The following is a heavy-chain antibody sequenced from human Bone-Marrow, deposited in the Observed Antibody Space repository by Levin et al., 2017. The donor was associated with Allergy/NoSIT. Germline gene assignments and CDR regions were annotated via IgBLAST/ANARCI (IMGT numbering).Heavy chain of an antibody. CDR3: AREVIATTEADGFDV. V-gene: IGHV4-30-4*01. CDR1: GGSISSSNYF. Sequence: ASETLSLTCTVSGGSISSSNYFWSWVRQAPGRGLEWIGYISYDGTAYYNPSLKSRVTISVDTSKNQFSLGVSSVTAADTAVYYCAREVIATTEADGFDVWGQGTMVAVSS. J-gene: IGHJ3*01. D-gene: IGHD6-13*01. CDR2: ISYDGTA.